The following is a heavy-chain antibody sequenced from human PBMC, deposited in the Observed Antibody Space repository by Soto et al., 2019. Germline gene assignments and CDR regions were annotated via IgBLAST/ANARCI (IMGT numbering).Heavy chain of an antibody. Sequence: SETLSLTCTVSDGSVSSGSYYWTWMRQPPGKGLEWIGYIYSSGSTLYNPSLKSRVIISADTSMNQFSLKLSSVTAADTAVHYCARDSLALFDSWGQGTLVTVSS. J-gene: IGHJ4*02. CDR3: ARDSLALFDS. V-gene: IGHV4-61*01. D-gene: IGHD5-12*01. CDR1: DGSVSSGSYY. CDR2: IYSSGST.